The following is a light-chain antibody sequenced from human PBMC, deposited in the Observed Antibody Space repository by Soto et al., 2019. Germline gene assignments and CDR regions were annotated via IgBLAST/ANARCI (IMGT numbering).Light chain of an antibody. V-gene: IGLV1-40*01. Sequence: QSVLTQPPSVSGAPGHRVTISCAGTSSNIGAGYGVHWYQQLPGRAPKLLIHNYVNRPSGVPDRFSGSKSGTSASLAITGLQGDDEGDYYCQSYDSHLSGSLFGGGTKLTVL. CDR3: QSYDSHLSGSL. J-gene: IGLJ2*01. CDR1: SSNIGAGYG. CDR2: NYV.